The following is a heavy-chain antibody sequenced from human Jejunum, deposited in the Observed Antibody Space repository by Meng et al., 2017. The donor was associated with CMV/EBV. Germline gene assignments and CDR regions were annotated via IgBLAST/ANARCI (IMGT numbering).Heavy chain of an antibody. Sequence: SGLTLSNYWIHWVRQAPGKGLVWVSIIYSGGKTSYADSVKGRFTISRDNSKNTVSLQMNSLRPEDTAVYYCARATTGYYYYGLNVWGQGTTVTVSS. CDR2: IYSGGKT. J-gene: IGHJ6*02. D-gene: IGHD4-11*01. CDR1: GLTLSNYW. V-gene: IGHV3-53*05. CDR3: ARATTGYYYYGLNV.